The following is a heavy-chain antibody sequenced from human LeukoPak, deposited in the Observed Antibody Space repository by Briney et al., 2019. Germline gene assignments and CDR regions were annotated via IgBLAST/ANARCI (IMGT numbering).Heavy chain of an antibody. J-gene: IGHJ2*01. Sequence: TGGSLRLSCAASGFTVSSNYMSWVRQAPGKGLEWVSVIYGGGSRNYGDSVMGQFTISRDNSKNTLYLQLDSRRSDDTVVYYCARDNTWYFDLWGRGTLVSVSS. CDR2: IYGGGSR. CDR1: GFTVSSNY. V-gene: IGHV3-53*05. D-gene: IGHD2/OR15-2a*01. CDR3: ARDNTWYFDL.